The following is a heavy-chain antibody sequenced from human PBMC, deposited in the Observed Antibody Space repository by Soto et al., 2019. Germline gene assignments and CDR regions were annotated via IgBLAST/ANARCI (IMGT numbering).Heavy chain of an antibody. Sequence: VQLQESGPGLVKPSETLSLTCTVSGGSISGYYWSWIRQSPGKGLEWIGYIHYSGSTNYNPSLKSRVTISVDTSKNLLSLKLSSVTAVDTAVYYCARGSAAGTKSPFDYWGQGTLVTVSS. J-gene: IGHJ4*02. D-gene: IGHD6-13*01. CDR3: ARGSAAGTKSPFDY. CDR2: IHYSGST. V-gene: IGHV4-59*01. CDR1: GGSISGYY.